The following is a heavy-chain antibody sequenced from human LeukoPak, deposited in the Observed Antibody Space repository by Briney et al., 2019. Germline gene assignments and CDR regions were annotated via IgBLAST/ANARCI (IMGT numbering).Heavy chain of an antibody. V-gene: IGHV1-2*02. CDR1: GYTFTGYY. Sequence: ASVKVSCKASGYTFTGYYMHWVRPAPGQGPEWMGWINPNSGGTNYAQKFQGRVTMTRDTSISTAYMELSRLRSDDTAVYYCARDLWFGESYYFDYWGQGTLVTVSS. J-gene: IGHJ4*02. D-gene: IGHD3-10*01. CDR3: ARDLWFGESYYFDY. CDR2: INPNSGGT.